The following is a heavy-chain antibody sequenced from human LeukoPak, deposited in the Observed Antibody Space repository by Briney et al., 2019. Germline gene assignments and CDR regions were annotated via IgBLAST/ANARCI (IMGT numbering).Heavy chain of an antibody. CDR3: AREGHDSGSLH. Sequence: PGGSLRLSCGTSGFTFSSYGMHWVRQAPGQGLEWVANIQQDGTEKYYLASVKGRFPISRDNAKNSLYLQMNRLRAEDTAVYYCAREGHDSGSLHWGQGTLVTVSP. J-gene: IGHJ4*02. V-gene: IGHV3-7*01. CDR1: GFTFSSYG. CDR2: IQQDGTEK. D-gene: IGHD1-26*01.